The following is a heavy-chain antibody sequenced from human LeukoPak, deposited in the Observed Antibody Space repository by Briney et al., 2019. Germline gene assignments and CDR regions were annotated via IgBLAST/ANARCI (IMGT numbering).Heavy chain of an antibody. CDR3: AKGGGSGSYRYCFDS. J-gene: IGHJ5*01. V-gene: IGHV3-23*01. CDR2: VSGSGGST. D-gene: IGHD3-10*01. CDR1: GXXFSSYG. Sequence: GGXXRLSXAXXGXXFSSYGXHWVRQAPGKGLEWVSGVSGSGGSTYYADSVKGRYTISRDTSKNTLYLYMNSLRAEDTAVYCCAKGGGSGSYRYCFDSWGQGTLVTVSS.